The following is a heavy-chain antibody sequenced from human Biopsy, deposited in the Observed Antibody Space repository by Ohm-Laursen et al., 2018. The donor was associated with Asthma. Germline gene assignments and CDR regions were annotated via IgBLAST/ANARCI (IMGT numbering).Heavy chain of an antibody. D-gene: IGHD5-24*01. CDR3: ARHPYNFGGFDY. V-gene: IGHV1-18*04. Sequence: ASVKVSCKASGYPFTDYYVHWARQAPGQGLEWMGWISPFTGDTHFGQKFQGRVTMTTDTSTDTAYMELRSLRSDDTAVYYCARHPYNFGGFDYWGQGSLVLVSS. J-gene: IGHJ4*02. CDR2: ISPFTGDT. CDR1: GYPFTDYY.